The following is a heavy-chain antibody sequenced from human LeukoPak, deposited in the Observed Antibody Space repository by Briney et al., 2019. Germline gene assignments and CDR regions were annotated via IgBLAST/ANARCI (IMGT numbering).Heavy chain of an antibody. CDR2: IGTGGET. J-gene: IGHJ4*02. Sequence: PGGSLRLSCAASGFIFSAYAMSWVRQAPGQGLEWISVIGTGGETHYAESVRGRFTISRSNFKNTLYLQMNSLGAEDTAVYYCAKRVTVTTKYFDSWGQGTLVTASS. CDR1: GFIFSAYA. V-gene: IGHV3-23*01. CDR3: AKRVTVTTKYFDS. D-gene: IGHD4-17*01.